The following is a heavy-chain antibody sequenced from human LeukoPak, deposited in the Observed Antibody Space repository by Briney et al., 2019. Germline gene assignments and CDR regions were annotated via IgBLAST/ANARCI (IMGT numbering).Heavy chain of an antibody. Sequence: GGSLRLSCSASGFTFNTYWMSWVRQAPGKGLQWVANVRPDGREQRYVDSVKGRFTISRDNAKNSLYLQMNSLRAEDTAVYYCASAGSSGSYKLPDYWGQGTLVTVSS. CDR2: VRPDGREQ. CDR1: GFTFNTYW. J-gene: IGHJ4*02. V-gene: IGHV3-7*03. D-gene: IGHD3-10*01. CDR3: ASAGSSGSYKLPDY.